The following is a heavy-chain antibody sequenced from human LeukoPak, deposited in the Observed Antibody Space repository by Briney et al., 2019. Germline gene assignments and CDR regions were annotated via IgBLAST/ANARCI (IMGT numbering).Heavy chain of an antibody. CDR3: ARVWQDYSNVDY. Sequence: GGSLRLSCAASGFTFSSYEMNWVRQAPGEGLEWVSYISSSGSTIYYADSVKGRFAISRDNAKNSLYLQMNSLRAEDTAVYYCARVWQDYSNVDYWGQGTLVTVSS. CDR1: GFTFSSYE. CDR2: ISSSGSTI. D-gene: IGHD4-11*01. V-gene: IGHV3-48*03. J-gene: IGHJ4*02.